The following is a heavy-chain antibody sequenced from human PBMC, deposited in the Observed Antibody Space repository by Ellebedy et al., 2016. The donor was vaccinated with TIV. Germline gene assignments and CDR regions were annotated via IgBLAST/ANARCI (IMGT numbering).Heavy chain of an antibody. Sequence: GGSLRLSXAASGFTFSSYGMHWVRQAPGKGLEWVVVIWSDGTTKYYSDSVKGRFTISRDNSKNTLYLQMNSLRAEDTAVYYCAREIIYGGYYFDYWGQGTLVTVSS. J-gene: IGHJ4*02. CDR3: AREIIYGGYYFDY. CDR1: GFTFSSYG. CDR2: IWSDGTTK. D-gene: IGHD4-23*01. V-gene: IGHV3-33*01.